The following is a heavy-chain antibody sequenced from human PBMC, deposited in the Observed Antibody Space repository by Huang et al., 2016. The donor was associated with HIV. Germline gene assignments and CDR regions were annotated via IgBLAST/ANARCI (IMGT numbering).Heavy chain of an antibody. CDR2: MSYDDGSTT. V-gene: IGHV3-30-3*01. D-gene: IGHD4-17*01. CDR1: GFTFSNYP. Sequence: QVQLVESGGGVVQPGGSLRLACAASGFTFSNYPMHWVRQAPGKGLEWVAVMSYDDGSTTYFTDSGKGRFTISRDNSKNTVYLQMSSLRADDTAVFYCARDVLRGLGYFDVWGRGTLVTVSS. CDR3: ARDVLRGLGYFDV. J-gene: IGHJ2*01.